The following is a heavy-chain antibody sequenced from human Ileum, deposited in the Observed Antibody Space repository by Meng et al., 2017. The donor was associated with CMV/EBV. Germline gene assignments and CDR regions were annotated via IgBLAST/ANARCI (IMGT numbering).Heavy chain of an antibody. V-gene: IGHV4-34*01. CDR2: INYRGSI. D-gene: IGHD7-27*01. Sequence: HVHPLHGRSRGFKPSYTLSLTHTVSADSFTGYHWTWILQPPGKGPEWIGEINYRGSIHYNPSLESRVTISLDMSTNQLSLKLNSVTAADTAVYYCVRSNWVSDFWGQGTLVTVSS. CDR3: VRSNWVSDF. J-gene: IGHJ4*02. CDR1: ADSFTGYH.